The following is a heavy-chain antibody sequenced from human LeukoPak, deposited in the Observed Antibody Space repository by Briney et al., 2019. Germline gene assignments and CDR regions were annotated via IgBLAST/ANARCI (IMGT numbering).Heavy chain of an antibody. CDR2: IYYSGST. CDR3: ARAPLLYYFDY. D-gene: IGHD3-10*01. Sequence: TSETLSLTCTVPGGSISSGGYYWSWIRQHPGKGLEWIGYIYYSGSTYYNPSLKSRVTISVDTSKNQFSLKLSSVTAADTAVYYCARAPLLYYFDYWGQGTLVTVSS. CDR1: GGSISSGGYY. V-gene: IGHV4-31*03. J-gene: IGHJ4*02.